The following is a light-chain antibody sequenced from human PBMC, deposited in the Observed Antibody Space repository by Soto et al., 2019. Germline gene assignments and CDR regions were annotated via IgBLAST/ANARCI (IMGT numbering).Light chain of an antibody. V-gene: IGKV1-5*03. J-gene: IGKJ1*01. CDR3: QQYRHMRT. Sequence: DLQMTQSPSTLSASVGDRVTIACRASQSIGTSLAWYQQKAGKAPKLLIYEASNLESGVPSRFSGSGSGTEFTLTISSLQPDDFATYSGQQYRHMRTFGQGTKVEI. CDR2: EAS. CDR1: QSIGTS.